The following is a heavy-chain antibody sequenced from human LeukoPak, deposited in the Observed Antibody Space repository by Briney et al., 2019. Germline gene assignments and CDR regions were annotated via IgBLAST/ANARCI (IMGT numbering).Heavy chain of an antibody. Sequence: ASVKVSCKASGYTFTGYYMHWVRQATGQGLEWMGWMNPNSGNTGYAQEFQGRVTMTRNTSISTAYMELSSLRSEDTAVYYCARGPRIDSSGYYVDYWGQGTLVTVSS. CDR3: ARGPRIDSSGYYVDY. CDR1: GYTFTGYY. D-gene: IGHD3-22*01. V-gene: IGHV1-8*02. J-gene: IGHJ4*02. CDR2: MNPNSGNT.